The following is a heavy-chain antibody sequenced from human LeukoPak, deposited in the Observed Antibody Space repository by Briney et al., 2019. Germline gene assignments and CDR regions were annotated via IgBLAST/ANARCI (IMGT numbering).Heavy chain of an antibody. J-gene: IGHJ4*02. CDR1: GYTFTNYG. CDR3: ARRSSPLSQASCTGGNCYYYYFAY. D-gene: IGHD2-15*01. V-gene: IGHV1-18*01. Sequence: ASLKVSCKASGYTFTNYGISWVRQAPGQGLEWMGWISANNGKTNYAQNLQGRVTMTPDTSTSTAYMELRSLRSDDTAVYSCARRSSPLSQASCTGGNCYYYYFAYWGQGTPVTVSS. CDR2: ISANNGKT.